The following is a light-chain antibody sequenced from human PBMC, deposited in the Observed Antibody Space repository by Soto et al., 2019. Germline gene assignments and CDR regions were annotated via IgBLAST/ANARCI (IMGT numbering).Light chain of an antibody. J-gene: IGKJ1*01. CDR1: QSVSSN. Sequence: EIGMTQSPAILSVSPGERATLSCRASQSVSSNLAWYQQKPGQAPRLLIYGASTRATGIPARFSGSGSGTEFTLTISSLQSEDFAIYSCQQYNNWPRAFAQGTKVDIK. CDR2: GAS. V-gene: IGKV3-15*01. CDR3: QQYNNWPRA.